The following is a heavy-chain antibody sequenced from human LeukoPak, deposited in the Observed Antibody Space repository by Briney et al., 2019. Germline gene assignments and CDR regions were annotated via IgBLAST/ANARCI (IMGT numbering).Heavy chain of an antibody. D-gene: IGHD2-15*01. CDR2: IIPIFGTA. CDR3: AREGDATAGGASWYFDY. J-gene: IGHJ4*02. V-gene: IGHV1-69*13. CDR1: GGTFSSYA. Sequence: SVKVSCKASGGTFSSYAISWVRQAPGQGLEWMGGIIPIFGTANYAQKFQGRVTITADESTSTAYMELSSLRSEDTAEYYCAREGDATAGGASWYFDYWGQGTLVTVSS.